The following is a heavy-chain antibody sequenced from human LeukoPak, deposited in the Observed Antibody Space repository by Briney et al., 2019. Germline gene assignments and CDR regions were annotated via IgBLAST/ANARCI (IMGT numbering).Heavy chain of an antibody. CDR3: GRGEQQLVISANWFDP. CDR2: INHSGST. D-gene: IGHD6-13*01. CDR1: GFTFSSYA. Sequence: GSLRLSCAASGFTFSSYAMSWVRQAPGKGLEWIAEINHSGSTNYNPSLKSRVTITVDTSKNQSSLKLRSVTAADTAVYYCGRGEQQLVISANWFDPWGQGTLVTVSS. V-gene: IGHV4-34*01. J-gene: IGHJ5*02.